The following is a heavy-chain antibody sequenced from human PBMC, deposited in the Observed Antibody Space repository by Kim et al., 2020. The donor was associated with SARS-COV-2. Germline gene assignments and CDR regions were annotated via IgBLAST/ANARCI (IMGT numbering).Heavy chain of an antibody. J-gene: IGHJ4*02. Sequence: YSGNTYYNPSLKNRVTISVDTSKNQFSLNLSSVTAADTAVYYCARLNGGDCWGQGTLVTVSS. D-gene: IGHD2-8*01. CDR3: ARLNGGDC. CDR2: YSGNT. V-gene: IGHV4-39*01.